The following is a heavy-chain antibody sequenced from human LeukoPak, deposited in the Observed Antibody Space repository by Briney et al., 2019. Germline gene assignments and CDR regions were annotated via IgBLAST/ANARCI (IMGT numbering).Heavy chain of an antibody. CDR1: GGSFSGYY. V-gene: IGHV4-34*01. J-gene: IGHJ6*03. Sequence: SETLSLTCAVYGGSFSGYYWSWIRQPPGKGLEWIGEINHSGSTNYNPSLKSRVTISVDTSKNQFSLKLSSVTAADTAVYYCARGQGRAYYYGSGSYYGYCYYMDVWGKGTTVTVSS. D-gene: IGHD3-10*01. CDR3: ARGQGRAYYYGSGSYYGYCYYMDV. CDR2: INHSGST.